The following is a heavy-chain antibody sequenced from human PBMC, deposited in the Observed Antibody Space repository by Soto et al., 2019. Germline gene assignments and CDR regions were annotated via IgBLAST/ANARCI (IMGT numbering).Heavy chain of an antibody. CDR3: ARFDWFIDY. J-gene: IGHJ4*02. D-gene: IGHD3-9*01. CDR2: ISYDGSNK. Sequence: GGSLRLSCAASGFTFSSYGMHWVRQAPGKGLEWVAVISYDGSNKYYAGTVKGRLTISRDNYKNTLYQQMNSLIAEDTAVYYCARFDWFIDYWGQGTLVTVSS. V-gene: IGHV3-30*03. CDR1: GFTFSSYG.